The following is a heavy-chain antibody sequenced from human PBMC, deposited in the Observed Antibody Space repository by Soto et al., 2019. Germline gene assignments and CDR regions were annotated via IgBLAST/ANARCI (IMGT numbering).Heavy chain of an antibody. Sequence: ASVKVSCKASGYTFTGYYMHCVRRAPGQVLEWMGWINPNSGGTNYAQKFQGRVTMTRDTSISTAYMELSRLRSDDTAVYYCARDYYDSSGYYYGNWFDPWGQGTLVTVSS. CDR3: ARDYYDSSGYYYGNWFDP. CDR2: INPNSGGT. J-gene: IGHJ5*02. D-gene: IGHD3-22*01. V-gene: IGHV1-2*02. CDR1: GYTFTGYY.